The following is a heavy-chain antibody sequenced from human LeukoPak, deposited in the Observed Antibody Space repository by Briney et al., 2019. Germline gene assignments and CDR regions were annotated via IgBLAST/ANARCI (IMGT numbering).Heavy chain of an antibody. D-gene: IGHD3-10*01. J-gene: IGHJ4*02. CDR3: VKDALESGTYPTWEY. Sequence: GGSLRLSCAASGFTFSNIGMEWVSQAPGKGLEWVAFIQYDGSDTYYADSVKGRFTISRDNSKNTLYLQMNSLRAEDTAVYYCVKDALESGTYPTWEYWGQGILVIVSS. CDR1: GFTFSNIG. V-gene: IGHV3-30*02. CDR2: IQYDGSDT.